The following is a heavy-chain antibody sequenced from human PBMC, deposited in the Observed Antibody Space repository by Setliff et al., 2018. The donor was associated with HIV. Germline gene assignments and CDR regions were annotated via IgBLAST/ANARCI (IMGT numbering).Heavy chain of an antibody. Sequence: GGSLRLSCIAFGFTFSDYWMTWVRQAPGKGLEWVANIKDDGSDKNYVGSVKGRFTISRDNTKNSVYLQMNSLRAEDTAVYYCARDYPGATYWGQGTLVTV. J-gene: IGHJ4*02. V-gene: IGHV3-7*01. CDR3: ARDYPGATY. D-gene: IGHD1-26*01. CDR2: IKDDGSDK. CDR1: GFTFSDYW.